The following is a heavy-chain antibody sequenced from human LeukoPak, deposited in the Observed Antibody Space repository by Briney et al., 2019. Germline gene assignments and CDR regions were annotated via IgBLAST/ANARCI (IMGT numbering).Heavy chain of an antibody. Sequence: PSETLSLTCTVSGGSISSHYWSWLRQPPGKGLEWIGYIYHSGSTNYNPSLNSRATMSVDTSKHQFSLKRNFVTAPDTAVYYCARQGSGWYYFDYWGQGTVVTVPS. CDR1: GGSISSHY. J-gene: IGHJ4*02. CDR3: ARQGSGWYYFDY. V-gene: IGHV4-59*08. CDR2: IYHSGST. D-gene: IGHD6-19*01.